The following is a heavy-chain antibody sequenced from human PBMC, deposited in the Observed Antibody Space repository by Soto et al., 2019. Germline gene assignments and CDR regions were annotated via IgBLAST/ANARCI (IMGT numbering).Heavy chain of an antibody. V-gene: IGHV4-39*01. CDR3: GRGNIVAKILMPFDY. D-gene: IGHD5-12*01. Sequence: PSETLSLTCSFSVGSISIRSHYRGWIRQPPGKGLEWIGSVYSSGSTYRNPSLESRVTISVDRSKNQFSLRLSSVTAADTAVYYCGRGNIVAKILMPFDYWGQGTLVTVSS. CDR1: VGSISIRSHY. J-gene: IGHJ4*02. CDR2: VYSSGST.